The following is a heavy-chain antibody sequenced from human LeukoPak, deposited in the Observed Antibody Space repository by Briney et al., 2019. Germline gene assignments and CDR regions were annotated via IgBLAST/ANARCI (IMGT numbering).Heavy chain of an antibody. Sequence: GGSLRLSCAASGFTFSSYSMNWVRQAPGKGLEWVSYISSTSLYIYYPDSMKGRFTISRDNAKNSLYLQMNSLRAEDTAVYYCAREYCSGGSCYNDAFDIWGQGTMVTVSS. CDR2: ISSTSLYI. V-gene: IGHV3-21*01. J-gene: IGHJ3*02. CDR1: GFTFSSYS. CDR3: AREYCSGGSCYNDAFDI. D-gene: IGHD2-15*01.